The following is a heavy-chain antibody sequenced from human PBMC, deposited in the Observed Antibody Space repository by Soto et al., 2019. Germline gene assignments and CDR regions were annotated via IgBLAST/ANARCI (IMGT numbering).Heavy chain of an antibody. V-gene: IGHV4-30-4*01. J-gene: IGHJ4*02. CDR1: GGSIGSSVYF. D-gene: IGHD1-26*01. CDR2: ISYTGSA. Sequence: SETLSLTCTASGGSIGSSVYFWSWIRQPPGKGLEWIGFISYTGSAYYNPSLKSRAAISVDTSKNQFSLKLTSVTAADAAVYYCATMGATAGSYYFEYWGQGALVTVSS. CDR3: ATMGATAGSYYFEY.